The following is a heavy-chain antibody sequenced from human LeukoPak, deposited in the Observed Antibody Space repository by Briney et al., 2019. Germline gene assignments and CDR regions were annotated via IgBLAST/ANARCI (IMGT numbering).Heavy chain of an antibody. CDR1: GFTVSSNY. CDR2: IYSGGST. J-gene: IGHJ4*02. CDR3: AKKRVLVVPAADFDY. Sequence: PGGSLRLSCAASGFTVSSNYMSWVRQAPGKGLEWVSVIYSGGSTYYADSVKGRFTISRDNSKNTLYLQMNSLRAEDTAVYYCAKKRVLVVPAADFDYWGQGTLVTVSS. D-gene: IGHD2-2*01. V-gene: IGHV3-53*01.